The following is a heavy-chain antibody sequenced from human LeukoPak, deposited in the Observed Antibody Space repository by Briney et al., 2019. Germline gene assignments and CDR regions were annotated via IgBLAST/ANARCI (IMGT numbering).Heavy chain of an antibody. V-gene: IGHV4-59*04. J-gene: IGHJ4*02. CDR3: ASLSLGLEVAHSLDFDY. CDR1: GGSISSYY. D-gene: IGHD1-1*01. CDR2: IYHSGST. Sequence: SETLSLTCTVSGGSISSYYWSWIRQPPGKGLEWIGSIYHSGSTYYNPSLKSRVTISVDTSKNQFSLKLSSVTAADTAVYYCASLSLGLEVAHSLDFDYWGQGTLVTVSS.